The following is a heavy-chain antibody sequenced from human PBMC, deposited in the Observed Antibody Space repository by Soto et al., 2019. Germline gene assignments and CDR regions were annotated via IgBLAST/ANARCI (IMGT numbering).Heavy chain of an antibody. CDR2: ISAYNGNT. CDR3: ARAPRYYYDSSGYPALGY. V-gene: IGHV1-18*04. Sequence: GASVKVSCKASGCTFTSYGISWVRQAPGQGLEWMGWISAYNGNTNYAQKLQGRVTMTTDTSTSTAYMELRSLRSDDTAVYYCARAPRYYYDSSGYPALGYWGQGTLVTVSS. J-gene: IGHJ4*02. D-gene: IGHD3-22*01. CDR1: GCTFTSYG.